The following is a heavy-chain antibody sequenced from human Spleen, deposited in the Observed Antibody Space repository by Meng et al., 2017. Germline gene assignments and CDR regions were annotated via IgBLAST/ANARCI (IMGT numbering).Heavy chain of an antibody. CDR3: ARGESRDYDILTGYQIY. J-gene: IGHJ4*02. Sequence: GESLKTSCVASEFTFSNYNMHRVRQAPGKALEYVSAISGDGDNTYYADSVKGRFTISRDNSKNTLYLQMGSLRTQGMAVYYCARGESRDYDILTGYQIYWGQGTLVTVSS. V-gene: IGHV3-64*02. D-gene: IGHD3-9*01. CDR2: ISGDGDNT. CDR1: EFTFSNYN.